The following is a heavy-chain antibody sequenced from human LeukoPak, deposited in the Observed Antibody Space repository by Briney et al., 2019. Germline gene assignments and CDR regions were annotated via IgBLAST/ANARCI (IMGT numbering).Heavy chain of an antibody. D-gene: IGHD1-26*01. V-gene: IGHV3-23*01. CDR3: AKMKGHPLPKYYMDV. Sequence: GGSLRLSCAASGFTFSGIAMSWVRRTPGKGLDWVSGISGIGANSLYEDSVKGRFTISRDNYKNTLYLEMNSLRAEDTAIYYCAKMKGHPLPKYYMDVWGQGTTVTVSS. CDR2: ISGIGANS. CDR1: GFTFSGIA. J-gene: IGHJ6*01.